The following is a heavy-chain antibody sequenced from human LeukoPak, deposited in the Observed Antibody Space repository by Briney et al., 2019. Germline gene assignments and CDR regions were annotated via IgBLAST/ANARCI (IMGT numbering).Heavy chain of an antibody. CDR3: VKGKGIAVTSLDY. J-gene: IGHJ4*02. V-gene: IGHV3-53*05. Sequence: GGSLRLSCAASGFTVSSNYMSWVRQAPGKGLEWVSVIYSGGSTYYADSVKGRFTISRDNSKNTLYLQMSSLRADDTAVYYCVKGKGIAVTSLDYWGQGTLVTVSS. CDR2: IYSGGST. CDR1: GFTVSSNY. D-gene: IGHD6-19*01.